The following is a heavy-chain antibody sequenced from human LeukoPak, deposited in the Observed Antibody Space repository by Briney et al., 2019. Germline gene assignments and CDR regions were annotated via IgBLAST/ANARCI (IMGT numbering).Heavy chain of an antibody. Sequence: ASVKVSCKASGYTFTSYDINWVRQATGQGLEWMGWINPNSGGTNYAQKFQGRVTMTRDTSISTAYMELSRLRSDDTAVYYCARDPVNYGSGSYSKHNWFDPWGQGTLVTVSS. CDR1: GYTFTSYD. J-gene: IGHJ5*02. CDR3: ARDPVNYGSGSYSKHNWFDP. CDR2: INPNSGGT. D-gene: IGHD3-10*01. V-gene: IGHV1-2*02.